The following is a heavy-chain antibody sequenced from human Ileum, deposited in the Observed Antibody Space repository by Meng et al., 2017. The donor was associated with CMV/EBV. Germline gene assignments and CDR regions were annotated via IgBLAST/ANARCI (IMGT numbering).Heavy chain of an antibody. CDR1: GFTFSDYY. V-gene: IGHV3-11*04. CDR2: ISSSGSTI. J-gene: IGHJ4*02. D-gene: IGHD6-6*01. Sequence: CAASGFTFSDYYMGWIRQAPGKGLEWVSYISSSGSTIYYADSVKGRFTISRDNAKNSLYLQMNSLRAEDTAVYYCARDEDSSPFDYWGQGTLVTVSS. CDR3: ARDEDSSPFDY.